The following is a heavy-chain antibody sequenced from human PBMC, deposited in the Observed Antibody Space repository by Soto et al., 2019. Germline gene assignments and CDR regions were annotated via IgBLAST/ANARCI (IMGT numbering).Heavy chain of an antibody. J-gene: IGHJ4*02. D-gene: IGHD2-2*01. V-gene: IGHV3-23*01. CDR3: AKVPASLKTCDY. Sequence: VQLLDSGGGLAQPGGSLRLSCAASGFTFGNYAMNWVRQAPGKGLEWVSTVSGNGAVTYYADSVKGRFTISRDNSRSTLYLQMNNLRAEDTAIYFCAKVPASLKTCDYWGQGTLVTVSS. CDR2: VSGNGAVT. CDR1: GFTFGNYA.